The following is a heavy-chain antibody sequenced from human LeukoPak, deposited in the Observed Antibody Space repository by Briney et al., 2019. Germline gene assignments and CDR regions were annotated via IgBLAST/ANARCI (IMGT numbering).Heavy chain of an antibody. CDR3: ARSCFVRGVRCWFDP. D-gene: IGHD3-10*02. CDR1: GYTFTSYD. V-gene: IGHV1-8*01. CDR2: MNPNSGNT. J-gene: IGHJ5*02. Sequence: ASVKVSCKASGYTFTSYDINWVRQATGQGLEWMGWMNPNSGNTGYAQKFQGRVTMTRNTSISTAYMELSSLRSEDTAVYYCARSCFVRGVRCWFDPWGQGTLVTVSS.